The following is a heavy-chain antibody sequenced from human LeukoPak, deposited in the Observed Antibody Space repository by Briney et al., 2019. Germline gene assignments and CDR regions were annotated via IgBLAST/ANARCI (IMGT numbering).Heavy chain of an antibody. V-gene: IGHV3-15*01. Sequence: GGSLRLSCAASGFTFSSYSMNWVRQAPGKGLEWVGRIKSKTDGGTTDYAALVKGRFTISRDDSKSTLYLQMNSLKTEDTAVYYCTAYTLKWEASYGYWGQGTLVTVSS. CDR2: IKSKTDGGTT. CDR3: TAYTLKWEASYGY. D-gene: IGHD1-26*01. CDR1: GFTFSSYS. J-gene: IGHJ4*02.